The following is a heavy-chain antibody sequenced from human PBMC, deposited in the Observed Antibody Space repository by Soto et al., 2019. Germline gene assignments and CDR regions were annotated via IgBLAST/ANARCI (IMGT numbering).Heavy chain of an antibody. V-gene: IGHV1-3*01. Sequence: QVRLVQSGAEVKKPGASVKVSCKASGYTFTSYAIHWVRQAPGQRLEWMGRINAGNGNTKYSQKFQGRVTITGDTSATTAYMELSTLRSEDTAVYYCARELPFDYWGQGTVVTVSS. CDR1: GYTFTSYA. CDR3: ARELPFDY. D-gene: IGHD2-21*01. CDR2: INAGNGNT. J-gene: IGHJ4*02.